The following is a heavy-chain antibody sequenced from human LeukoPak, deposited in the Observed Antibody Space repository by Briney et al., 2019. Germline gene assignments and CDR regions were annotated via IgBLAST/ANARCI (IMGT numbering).Heavy chain of an antibody. V-gene: IGHV3-30*18. CDR1: GFTFSSYG. CDR2: ISYDGSNK. D-gene: IGHD3-10*01. J-gene: IGHJ4*02. Sequence: PGRSLRLSCAASGFTFSSYGMHWVRQAPGKGLEWVAVISYDGSNKYYADSVKGRFTISRDNSKNTLYLQMNSLRAEDTAVYYCAKFSNSGSYYRSALFQFDYWGQGTLATVSS. CDR3: AKFSNSGSYYRSALFQFDY.